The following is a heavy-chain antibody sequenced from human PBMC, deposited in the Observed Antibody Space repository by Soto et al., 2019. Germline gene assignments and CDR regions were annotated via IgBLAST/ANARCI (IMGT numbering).Heavy chain of an antibody. CDR2: IYHSGST. D-gene: IGHD3-3*01. J-gene: IGHJ6*02. Sequence: SETLSLTCAVSGGSISSSNWWSWVRQPPGKGLEWIGEIYHSGSTNYNPSLKSRVTISVDKSKNQFSLKLSSVTAADTAVYYCARDRITIFGVVKGHRDYYYYGVDVWGQGTTVTVSS. V-gene: IGHV4-4*02. CDR1: GGSISSSNW. CDR3: ARDRITIFGVVKGHRDYYYYGVDV.